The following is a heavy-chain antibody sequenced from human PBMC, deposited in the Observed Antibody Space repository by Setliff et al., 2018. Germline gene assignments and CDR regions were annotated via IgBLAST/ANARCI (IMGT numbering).Heavy chain of an antibody. CDR1: GDSISSRRNY. CDR2: IYTSWST. D-gene: IGHD6-6*01. Sequence: KPSETLSLTCTVSGDSISSRRNYWGWFRQPAGKELEWIGQIYTSWSTNYNPSLKSRVTISVDTSKNQFSLRLSSVAAADTAVYYCARVWSSSSYYFDYWGQGTLVTVSS. J-gene: IGHJ4*02. V-gene: IGHV4-61*09. CDR3: ARVWSSSSYYFDY.